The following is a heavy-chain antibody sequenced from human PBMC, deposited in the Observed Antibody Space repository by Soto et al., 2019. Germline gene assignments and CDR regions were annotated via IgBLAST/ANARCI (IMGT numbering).Heavy chain of an antibody. J-gene: IGHJ6*03. CDR2: IYYSGST. CDR1: GGSISSSSYY. Sequence: SETLSLTCTVSGGSISSSSYYWGWIRQPPGKGLEWIGSIYYSGSTYYNPSLKSRVTISVDTSKNQFSLKLSSVTAADTAVYYCASSSGWSEYYYYYYYMDVWGKGTTVTVSS. D-gene: IGHD6-19*01. V-gene: IGHV4-39*01. CDR3: ASSSGWSEYYYYYYYMDV.